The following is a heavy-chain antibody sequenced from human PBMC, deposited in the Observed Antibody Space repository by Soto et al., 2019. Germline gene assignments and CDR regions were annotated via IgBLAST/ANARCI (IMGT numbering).Heavy chain of an antibody. CDR2: ISSSSSYI. V-gene: IGHV3-21*01. CDR1: GFTFSSYS. D-gene: IGHD6-19*01. Sequence: PGGSLRLSCAASGFTFSSYSMNWVRQAPGKGLEWVSSISSSSSYIYYADSVKGRFTISRDNAKNSLYLQMNSLRAEDTAVYYCARPDKYSSGGFYYYGMDVWGQGTTVTVSS. J-gene: IGHJ6*02. CDR3: ARPDKYSSGGFYYYGMDV.